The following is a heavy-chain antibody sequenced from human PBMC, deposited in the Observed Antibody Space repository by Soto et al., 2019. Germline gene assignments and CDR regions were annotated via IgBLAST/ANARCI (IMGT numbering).Heavy chain of an antibody. Sequence: HSETLSLTCTVSGGSISSYYWSWIRQPPGKGLEWIGYIYYSGSTNYNPSLKSRVTISVDTSKNQFSLKLSSVTAADTAVYYCARVRLYCTNGVCYNWFDPWGQGTLVTVSS. D-gene: IGHD2-8*01. CDR1: GGSISSYY. V-gene: IGHV4-59*01. J-gene: IGHJ5*02. CDR2: IYYSGST. CDR3: ARVRLYCTNGVCYNWFDP.